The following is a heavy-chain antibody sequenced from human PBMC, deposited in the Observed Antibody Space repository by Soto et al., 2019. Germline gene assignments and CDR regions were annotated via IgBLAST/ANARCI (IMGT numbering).Heavy chain of an antibody. CDR2: ISGSGGST. Sequence: LRLSCAASGFTFSSYAMSWVRQAPGKGLEWVSAISGSGGSTYYADSVKGRFTISRDNSKDTLYLQMNSLRAEDTAVYYCAKDPPIDYGGNSVDWFDPWGQGTLVTVSS. J-gene: IGHJ5*02. D-gene: IGHD4-17*01. V-gene: IGHV3-23*01. CDR1: GFTFSSYA. CDR3: AKDPPIDYGGNSVDWFDP.